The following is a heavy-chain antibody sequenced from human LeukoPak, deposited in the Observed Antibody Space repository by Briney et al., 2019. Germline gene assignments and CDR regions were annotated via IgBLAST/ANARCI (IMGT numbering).Heavy chain of an antibody. Sequence: GESLKISCKGSGYSFTSYWIGWVRQMPGKGLEWMGIIYPGDSDTRYSPFFQGQVTISADKSISTAYLQWSSLKASDTAMYYCARRLRYFAWLLPDYFDSWGQGTLVTVSS. CDR2: IYPGDSDT. D-gene: IGHD3-9*01. CDR3: ARRLRYFAWLLPDYFDS. J-gene: IGHJ4*02. CDR1: GYSFTSYW. V-gene: IGHV5-51*01.